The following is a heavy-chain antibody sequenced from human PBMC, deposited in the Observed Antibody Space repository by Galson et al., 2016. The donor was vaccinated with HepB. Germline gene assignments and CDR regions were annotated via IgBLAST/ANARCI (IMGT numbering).Heavy chain of an antibody. J-gene: IGHJ4*02. CDR1: GYTFTSYG. Sequence: SVKVSCKASGYTFTSYGISWVRQAPGQGLEWMGWISAYNGYTHYAQNLQGRVTMTTDTSTSTAYMELRSLRYDDTAVYYCARDQGGVVGATYWGQGTLVTVSS. D-gene: IGHD1-26*01. CDR2: ISAYNGYT. CDR3: ARDQGGVVGATY. V-gene: IGHV1-18*04.